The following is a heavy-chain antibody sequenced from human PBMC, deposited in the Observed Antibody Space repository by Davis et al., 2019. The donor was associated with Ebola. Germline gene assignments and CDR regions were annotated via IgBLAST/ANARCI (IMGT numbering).Heavy chain of an antibody. CDR1: GFTFSSYA. J-gene: IGHJ4*02. Sequence: GESLKISCAASGFTFSSYAMSWVRQPPGKGLEWVSAISGSGGSTYYADSVKGRFTISRDNSKNTLYLQMNSLRAEDTAVYYCANLDYGDNSGFDYWGQGALVTVSS. CDR2: ISGSGGST. CDR3: ANLDYGDNSGFDY. D-gene: IGHD4-23*01. V-gene: IGHV3-23*01.